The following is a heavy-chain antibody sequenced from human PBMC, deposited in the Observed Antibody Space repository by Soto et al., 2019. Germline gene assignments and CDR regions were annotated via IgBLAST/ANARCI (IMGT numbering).Heavy chain of an antibody. Sequence: VQLVESGGGLVQPGGSLRLSCAASGFTVSNNYMVWVRRAPGKGLEWVSIFYSGGDTFYADSVKGRFSLSRDYLKSTLYLQMNSLRAEDTAVYYCARDSRYYDPRSGDYYYYMDVWGKGTTVTVSS. J-gene: IGHJ6*03. D-gene: IGHD3-3*01. V-gene: IGHV3-66*01. CDR3: ARDSRYYDPRSGDYYYYMDV. CDR1: GFTVSNNY. CDR2: FYSGGDT.